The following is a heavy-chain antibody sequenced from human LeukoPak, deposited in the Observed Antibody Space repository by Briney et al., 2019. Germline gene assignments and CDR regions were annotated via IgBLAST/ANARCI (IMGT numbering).Heavy chain of an antibody. CDR2: IYHSGRT. CDR1: SYPIYGGYY. Sequence: SDPLSLICGVSSYPIYGGYYWGWTRPRPGKGLELIGSIYHSGRTYYNPSLKSRVTISADTSKNQFSLKLSSVTAADTAMYYCANHAVTSTWFFDLWGRGTLVTVSS. D-gene: IGHD4-17*01. V-gene: IGHV4-38-2*01. J-gene: IGHJ2*01. CDR3: ANHAVTSTWFFDL.